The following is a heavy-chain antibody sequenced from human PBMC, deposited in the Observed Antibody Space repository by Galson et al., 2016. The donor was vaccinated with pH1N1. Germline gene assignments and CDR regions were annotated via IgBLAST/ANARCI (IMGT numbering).Heavy chain of an antibody. CDR1: EFIFSNKW. CDR3: IREMS. Sequence: SLRLSCAASEFIFSNKWMHWLRQSPGKGLEWLAVLKSDGTSARYADSVKGRFTISRDNAKNTLYLQMNSLRVEDTSVYYCIREMSWGQGTLVTVSS. CDR2: LKSDGTSA. J-gene: IGHJ5*02. V-gene: IGHV3-74*01.